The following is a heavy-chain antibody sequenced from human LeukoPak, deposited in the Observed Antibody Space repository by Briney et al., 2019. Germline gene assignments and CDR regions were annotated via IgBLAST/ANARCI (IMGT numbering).Heavy chain of an antibody. CDR1: GFTFDYYY. V-gene: IGHV3-11*01. D-gene: IGHD3-3*01. CDR2: ISSSGRTM. CDR3: ARVGPYYDLDN. J-gene: IGHJ4*02. Sequence: PGGPLRLSCAASGFTFDYYYMTWIRQAPGKGLEWVSYISSSGRTMFYADSVKGRFTVSRGNAKNSLYLQMNTLRAEDTAVYYCARVGPYYDLDNWGQGTLVTVSS.